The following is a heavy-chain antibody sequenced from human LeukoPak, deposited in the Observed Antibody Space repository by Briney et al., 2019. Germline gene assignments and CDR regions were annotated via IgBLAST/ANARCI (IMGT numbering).Heavy chain of an antibody. D-gene: IGHD6-13*01. Sequence: SETLSLTCAVSGGSISSGGYPWSWIRQPPGKGLEWIGYIYHSGSTYYNPSLKSRVTISVDRSKNQFSLKLSSVTAADTAVYYCARGGSSSWKGNWFDPWGQGTLVTVSS. CDR3: ARGGSSSWKGNWFDP. V-gene: IGHV4-30-2*01. CDR2: IYHSGST. CDR1: GGSISSGGYP. J-gene: IGHJ5*02.